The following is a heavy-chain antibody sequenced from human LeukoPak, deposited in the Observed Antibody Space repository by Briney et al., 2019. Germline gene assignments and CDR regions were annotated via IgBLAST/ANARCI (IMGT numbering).Heavy chain of an antibody. D-gene: IGHD6-6*01. CDR3: ARESEYSSSSVGNWFDP. V-gene: IGHV1-2*02. J-gene: IGHJ5*02. Sequence: ASVKVSCKASGYTFTGYYMHWVRQAPGQGLEWMGWINPNSGGTNYAQKFQGRVTITADKSTSTAYMELSSLRSEDTAVYYCARESEYSSSSVGNWFDPWGQGTLVTVSS. CDR1: GYTFTGYY. CDR2: INPNSGGT.